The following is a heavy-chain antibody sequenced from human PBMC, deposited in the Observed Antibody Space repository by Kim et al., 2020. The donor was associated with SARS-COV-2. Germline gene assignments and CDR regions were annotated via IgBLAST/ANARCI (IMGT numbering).Heavy chain of an antibody. V-gene: IGHV4-34*01. CDR2: INHSGST. CDR1: GGSFSGYY. CDR3: ARGGGVGGYSYGYSGY. D-gene: IGHD5-18*01. J-gene: IGHJ4*02. Sequence: SETLSLTCAVYGGSFSGYYWSWIRQPPGKGLEWIGEINHSGSTNYNPSLKSRVTISVDTSKNQFSLKLSSVTAADTAVYYCARGGGVGGYSYGYSGYWGQGTLVTVSS.